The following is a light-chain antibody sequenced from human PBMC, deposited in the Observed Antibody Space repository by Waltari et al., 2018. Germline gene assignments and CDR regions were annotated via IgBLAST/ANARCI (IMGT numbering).Light chain of an antibody. CDR3: QHTFETPYS. CDR1: ENIGSY. V-gene: IGKV1-39*01. CDR2: ATS. Sequence: DIQMTQSPSSLSVSIGDRVTINCRASENIGSYLNWYQQRTGEAPKLLIYATSTLQTEVPSRFSGSGSRTDFTLTISSLQPEDFATYYCQHTFETPYSFGQGTKLESK. J-gene: IGKJ2*01.